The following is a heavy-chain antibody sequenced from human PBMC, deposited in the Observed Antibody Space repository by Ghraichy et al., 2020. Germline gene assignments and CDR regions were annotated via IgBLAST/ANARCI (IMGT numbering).Heavy chain of an antibody. CDR2: IYSGGST. Sequence: SCAASGFTVSSNYMSWVRQAPGKGLEWVSVIYSGGSTYYADSVKGRFTISRDNSKNTLYLQMNSLRAEDTAVYYCARSSIAVAGGVDYWGQGTLVTVSS. V-gene: IGHV3-53*01. D-gene: IGHD6-19*01. J-gene: IGHJ4*02. CDR1: GFTVSSNY. CDR3: ARSSIAVAGGVDY.